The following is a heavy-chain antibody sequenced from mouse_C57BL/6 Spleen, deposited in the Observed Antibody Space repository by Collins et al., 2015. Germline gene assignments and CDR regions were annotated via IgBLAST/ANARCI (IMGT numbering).Heavy chain of an antibody. CDR2: INPNNGGT. Sequence: QSGPELVKPGASVKISCKASGYTFTDYYMNWVKQSHGKSLEWIGDINPNNGGTSYNQKFKGKATLTVDKSSSTAYMELRSLTSEDSAVYYCAREVYYGNYGDYWGQGTTLTVSS. CDR3: AREVYYGNYGDY. D-gene: IGHD2-1*01. CDR1: GYTFTDYY. J-gene: IGHJ2*01. V-gene: IGHV1-26*01.